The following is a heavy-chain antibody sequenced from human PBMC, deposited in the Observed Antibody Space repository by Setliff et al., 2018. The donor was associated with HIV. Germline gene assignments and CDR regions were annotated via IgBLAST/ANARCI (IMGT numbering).Heavy chain of an antibody. D-gene: IGHD1-26*01. CDR2: IYPGDSDT. CDR1: GYSFTSYW. CDR3: ARVIVGASDAFDI. Sequence: LGESLKSSCKGSGYSFTSYWIGWVRQMPGKGLEWMGVIYPGDSDTRYSPSFQGQVTISVDKSISTAYLQWSSLRASDIAMYYCARVIVGASDAFDIWGQGTMVTVSS. V-gene: IGHV5-51*01. J-gene: IGHJ3*02.